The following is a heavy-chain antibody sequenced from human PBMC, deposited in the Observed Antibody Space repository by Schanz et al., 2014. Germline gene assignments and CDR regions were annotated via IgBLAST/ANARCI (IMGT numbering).Heavy chain of an antibody. V-gene: IGHV3-23*01. D-gene: IGHD2-2*03. Sequence: EVQLLESGGGLVQPGGSLRLSCSASTFTFDHYAMTWVRQAPGKGLEWVSGISGSGASTYYADSVKGRFTISRDNSKNTLFLQMNSLRAEDTAVYYCARAGYCTSVSCSLFVSDYWGQGTLVTVSS. J-gene: IGHJ4*02. CDR1: TFTFDHYA. CDR2: ISGSGAST. CDR3: ARAGYCTSVSCSLFVSDY.